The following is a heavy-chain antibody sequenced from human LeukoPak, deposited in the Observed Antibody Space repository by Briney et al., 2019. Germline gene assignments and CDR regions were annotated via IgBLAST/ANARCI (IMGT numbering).Heavy chain of an antibody. D-gene: IGHD2-2*01. CDR3: ARLGCSSTSCPHYYYYYMDV. CDR1: GYTFTGYY. CDR2: IYPGDSDT. J-gene: IGHJ6*03. V-gene: IGHV5-51*01. Sequence: ASVKVSCKASGYTFTGYYMHWVRQMPGKGLEWMGIIYPGDSDTRYSPSFQGQVTISADKSISTAYLQWSSLKASDTAMYYCARLGCSSTSCPHYYYYYMDVWGKGTTVTVSS.